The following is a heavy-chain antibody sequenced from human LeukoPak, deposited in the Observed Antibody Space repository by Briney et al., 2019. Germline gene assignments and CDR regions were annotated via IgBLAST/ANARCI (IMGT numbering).Heavy chain of an antibody. Sequence: ASVKVSCKASGYTFTSYYMHWVRQAPGQGLEWMGIINPSGGSTSYAQKFQGRVTMTRDTSTSTVYMELSSLRSEDTPVYYCARDHVITIFGVVNSFDYWGQGTLVTVSS. D-gene: IGHD3-3*01. CDR1: GYTFTSYY. J-gene: IGHJ4*02. CDR3: ARDHVITIFGVVNSFDY. CDR2: INPSGGST. V-gene: IGHV1-46*03.